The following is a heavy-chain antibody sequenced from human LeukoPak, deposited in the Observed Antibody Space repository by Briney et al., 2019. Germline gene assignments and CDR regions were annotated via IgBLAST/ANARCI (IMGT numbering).Heavy chain of an antibody. V-gene: IGHV3-21*01. CDR3: ARDRQLELIFDY. Sequence: GGSLRLSCAASGFTFSSYSMNWVRQAPGKGLEWVSSISSSSSYIYYADSVKGRFTISRDNAKNSLYLQMNSLRAEDTAVYYCARDRQLELIFDYWGQGTLVTVSS. CDR2: ISSSSSYI. J-gene: IGHJ4*02. CDR1: GFTFSSYS. D-gene: IGHD1-1*01.